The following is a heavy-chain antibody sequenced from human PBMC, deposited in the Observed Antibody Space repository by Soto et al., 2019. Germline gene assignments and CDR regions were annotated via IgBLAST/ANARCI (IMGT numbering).Heavy chain of an antibody. CDR2: ISSSGSTK. CDR1: GFTFSDYF. V-gene: IGHV3-11*01. D-gene: IGHD3-10*01. CDR3: ARDQLISGAWQFYYGMDV. J-gene: IGHJ6*02. Sequence: GGSLRLSCAASGFTFSDYFMTWIRQAPGKGLEWVSYISSSGSTKYYADSVRGRFTISRDNAKKSLYLEMNSLRAEDTAVYYCARDQLISGAWQFYYGMDVWGQGTMVTVSS.